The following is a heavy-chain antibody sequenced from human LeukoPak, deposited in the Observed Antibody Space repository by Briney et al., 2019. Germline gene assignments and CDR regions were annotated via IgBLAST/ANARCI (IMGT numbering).Heavy chain of an antibody. D-gene: IGHD1-26*01. J-gene: IGHJ3*02. V-gene: IGHV4-59*08. CDR3: ANRFRSSDRYAFDI. CDR1: GGSISSDY. Sequence: PSETLSLTCTGSGGSISSDYWNWIRQPPGQGLEWIGYIFDSGNTAYNPSLRSRVTMSVDTSKNQFSLRLSSVTATDTAVYYCANRFRSSDRYAFDIWGQGTMVTVSS. CDR2: IFDSGNT.